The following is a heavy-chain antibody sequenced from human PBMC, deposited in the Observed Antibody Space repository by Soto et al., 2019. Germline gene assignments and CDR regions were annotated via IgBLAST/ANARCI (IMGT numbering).Heavy chain of an antibody. CDR1: GYTFTSYY. V-gene: IGHV1-46*01. J-gene: IGHJ4*02. D-gene: IGHD6-13*01. CDR3: AREEGRGYRGSRKNRSDY. CDR2: INPSGGST. Sequence: ASVKVSCKASGYTFTSYYMHWVRQAPGQGLEWMGIINPSGGSTSYAQKFQGRVTMTRDTSTSTVYMELSSLRSEDTAVYYCAREEGRGYRGSRKNRSDYWGQGTLVTVSS.